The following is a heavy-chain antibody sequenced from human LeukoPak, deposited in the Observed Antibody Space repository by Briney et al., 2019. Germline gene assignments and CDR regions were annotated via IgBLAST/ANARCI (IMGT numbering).Heavy chain of an antibody. CDR2: ISAYNGNT. V-gene: IGHV1-18*01. D-gene: IGHD6-19*01. J-gene: IGHJ6*02. Sequence: AASVKVSCTASGYTFTSYGISWVRQAPGQGLEWMGWISAYNGNTNYAQKLQGRVTMTTDTSTSTAYMELRSLRSDDTAVYYCARDLGYSSGWPGYYYYGMDVWGQGTTVTVSS. CDR1: GYTFTSYG. CDR3: ARDLGYSSGWPGYYYYGMDV.